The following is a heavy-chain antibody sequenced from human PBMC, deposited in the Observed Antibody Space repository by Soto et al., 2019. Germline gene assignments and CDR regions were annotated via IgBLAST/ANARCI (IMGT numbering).Heavy chain of an antibody. CDR3: ARESTAALQPFDP. D-gene: IGHD6-13*01. CDR1: GYTFTSYY. Sequence: ASVKVSCKASGYTFTSYYMHWVRQAPGQGLEWMGIINPSGGSTSYAQKFQCRVTMTRDTSTSTVYMELSSLRSEDTAVYYCARESTAALQPFDPWGQGTLVTVSS. CDR2: INPSGGST. V-gene: IGHV1-46*01. J-gene: IGHJ5*02.